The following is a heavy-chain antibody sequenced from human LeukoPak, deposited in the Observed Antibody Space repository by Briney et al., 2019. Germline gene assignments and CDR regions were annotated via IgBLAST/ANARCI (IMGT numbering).Heavy chain of an antibody. CDR1: GFTFSNYD. D-gene: IGHD3-22*01. V-gene: IGHV3-23*01. CDR3: ARGHWGITMIVVVTPFDY. CDR2: ISGSGGST. Sequence: GGSLRLSCTASGFTFSNYDINWVRQTPGKGLEWVSAISGSGGSTYYAESVRGRFTVSRDNSKNTVYLQMNSLRAEDTAVYYCARGHWGITMIVVVTPFDYWGQGTLVTVSS. J-gene: IGHJ4*02.